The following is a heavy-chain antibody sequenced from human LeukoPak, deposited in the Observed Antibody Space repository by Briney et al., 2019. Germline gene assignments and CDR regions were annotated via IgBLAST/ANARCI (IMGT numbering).Heavy chain of an antibody. D-gene: IGHD6-6*01. V-gene: IGHV4-59*01. J-gene: IGHJ5*02. CDR1: SGSISCYY. CDR2: IYYSGNT. Sequence: SETLSLTCTVSSGSISCYYWSWIRQPPGKGLEWIGYIYYSGNTNYNPSLRSRVTISVDTSKNQFSLKLSSVTAADTAVYYCARCIGSSSFARWFDPWGQGTLVTVSS. CDR3: ARCIGSSSFARWFDP.